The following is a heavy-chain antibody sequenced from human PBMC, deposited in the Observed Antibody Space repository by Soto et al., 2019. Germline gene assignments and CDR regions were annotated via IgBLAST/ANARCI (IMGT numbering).Heavy chain of an antibody. Sequence: QVHLVQSGAEVQKPGASVRISCQASGYAFTTSAIHWVRQAPGQSLEWMGWINPATGDTKYSQNVRGRVTFALDTSATTAYFDLRSLASLDTAVYYCARAAGRTKLLPYYFDPWGQGTLVTVSS. CDR3: ARAAGRTKLLPYYFDP. J-gene: IGHJ5*02. CDR2: INPATGDT. CDR1: GYAFTTSA. V-gene: IGHV1-3*01. D-gene: IGHD3-10*01.